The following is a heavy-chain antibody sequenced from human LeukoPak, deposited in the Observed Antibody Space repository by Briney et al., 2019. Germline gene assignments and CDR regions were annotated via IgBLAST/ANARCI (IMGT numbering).Heavy chain of an antibody. CDR2: INHSGST. V-gene: IGHV4-34*01. Sequence: SETLSLTCAVYGGSFSGYYWSWIRQPPGKGLEWIGEINHSGSTNYNPSLKSRVTISVDTSKNQFSLKLSSVTAADTAVYYCARLTYSPTTGWFDPWGQGTLVTVSS. J-gene: IGHJ5*02. CDR3: ARLTYSPTTGWFDP. CDR1: GGSFSGYY. D-gene: IGHD6-13*01.